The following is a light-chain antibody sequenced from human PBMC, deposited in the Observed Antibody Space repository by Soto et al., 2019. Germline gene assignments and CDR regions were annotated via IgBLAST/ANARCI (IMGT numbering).Light chain of an antibody. Sequence: HSLATLSVSKRERATLSCRASQSLSINLAWYQHKPGQAPRLLIYGTSARATGIPDRFSGSGSGTDFTLTISNLQPDDFAIYYCQQHNSYSWTLG. J-gene: IGKJ2*01. V-gene: IGKV3-15*01. CDR1: QSLSIN. CDR3: QQHNSYSWT. CDR2: GTS.